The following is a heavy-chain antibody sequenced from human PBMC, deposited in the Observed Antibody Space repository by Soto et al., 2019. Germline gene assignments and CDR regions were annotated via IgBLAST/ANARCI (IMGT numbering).Heavy chain of an antibody. CDR2: ISSSSSTI. J-gene: IGHJ5*02. Sequence: GGSLRLSCAASGFTFRSYSMNWVRQAPGKGLEWVSYISSSSSTIYYADSVKGRFTISRDNAKNSLYLQMNSLRDEDTAVYYCARGQSIAARPIWFDPWGQGTLVTVSS. CDR1: GFTFRSYS. V-gene: IGHV3-48*02. CDR3: ARGQSIAARPIWFDP. D-gene: IGHD6-6*01.